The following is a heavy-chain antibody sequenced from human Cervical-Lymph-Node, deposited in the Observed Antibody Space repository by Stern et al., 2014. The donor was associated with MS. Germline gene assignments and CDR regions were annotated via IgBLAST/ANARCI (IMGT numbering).Heavy chain of an antibody. Sequence: VQLVESGGGVVQPGRSLRLSCAASGFTFSSFAMHWVRPVPGKGLELVALISYDGSYKYYADSVKGRFTISRDNSKNTLYLQMNSLRAEDTAVYYCARDPITMKVVVKTPYFQRWGQGTLVTVSS. CDR3: ARDPITMKVVVKTPYFQR. CDR2: ISYDGSYK. CDR1: GFTFSSFA. V-gene: IGHV3-30*04. J-gene: IGHJ1*01. D-gene: IGHD3-22*01.